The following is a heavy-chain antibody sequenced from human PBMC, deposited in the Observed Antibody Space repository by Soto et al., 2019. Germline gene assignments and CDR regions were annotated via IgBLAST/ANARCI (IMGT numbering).Heavy chain of an antibody. D-gene: IGHD3-10*01. V-gene: IGHV1-69*13. Sequence: SVKVSCKAYGGTFSSYAISWVRQAPGQGLEWMGGIIPIFGTANYAQKFQGRVTITADESTSTAYMELSSLRSEDTAVYYCARTMVRGVITSFDYWGQGTLVTVSS. J-gene: IGHJ4*02. CDR1: GGTFSSYA. CDR2: IIPIFGTA. CDR3: ARTMVRGVITSFDY.